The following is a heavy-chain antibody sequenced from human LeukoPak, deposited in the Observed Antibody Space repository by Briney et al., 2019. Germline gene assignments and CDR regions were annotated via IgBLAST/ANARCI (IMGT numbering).Heavy chain of an antibody. J-gene: IGHJ4*02. V-gene: IGHV4-39*01. Sequence: TSETLSLTCTVSGGSISSSSYYWGWIRQPPGKGLEWIGSIYYSGSTYYNPSLKSRVTISVDTSKNQFSLKLSSVTAADTAVYYCARHLTTNSYGLPFDYWGQGTLVTVSS. CDR2: IYYSGST. CDR1: GGSISSSSYY. D-gene: IGHD5-18*01. CDR3: ARHLTTNSYGLPFDY.